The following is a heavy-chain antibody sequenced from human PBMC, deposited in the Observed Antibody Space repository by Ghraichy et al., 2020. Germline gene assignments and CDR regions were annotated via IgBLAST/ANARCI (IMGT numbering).Heavy chain of an antibody. J-gene: IGHJ5*02. Sequence: SETLSLTCTVSGGSISSSTYYWGWIRQPPGKGLEWIGSIYYSGSTYYNPSLKSRVTISVDTSKNQFSLKLSSVTDADTAVYYCARQEGYEQHAGEFDPWGQGTLVTVSS. CDR1: GGSISSSTYY. V-gene: IGHV4-39*01. CDR3: ARQEGYEQHAGEFDP. D-gene: IGHD6-13*01. CDR2: IYYSGST.